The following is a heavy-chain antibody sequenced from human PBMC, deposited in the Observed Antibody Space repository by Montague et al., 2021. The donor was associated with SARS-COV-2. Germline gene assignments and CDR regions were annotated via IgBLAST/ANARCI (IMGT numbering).Heavy chain of an antibody. V-gene: IGHV4-31*03. CDR1: GDSITSSDYF. CDR2: ISYSGSA. Sequence: TLSLTCTVSGDSITSSDYFWTWIRQHPGKGLEWIGHISYSGSAKYSPPLKSRLTTSVDTSKNQFSLELTSVTAADTAVHYCARLTPVGSTFCFEFWGQGILVTVSS. CDR3: ARLTPVGSTFCFEF. D-gene: IGHD2/OR15-2a*01. J-gene: IGHJ4*02.